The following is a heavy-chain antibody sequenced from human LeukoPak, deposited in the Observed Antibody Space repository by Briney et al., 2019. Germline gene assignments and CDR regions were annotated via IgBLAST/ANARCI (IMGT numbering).Heavy chain of an antibody. D-gene: IGHD6-13*01. CDR2: ICDTGTT. CDR3: ARDRKEQQLPRPGYYGMDV. J-gene: IGHJ6*02. Sequence: TTSETLSLTCTVSDASVSSGSFYWSWIRQPPGKGLEWIGYICDTGTTNYNPSLKSRVTMSVDTSKNQFSLKLSSVTAADTAVYYCARDRKEQQLPRPGYYGMDVWGQGTTVTVSS. CDR1: DASVSSGSFY. V-gene: IGHV4-61*01.